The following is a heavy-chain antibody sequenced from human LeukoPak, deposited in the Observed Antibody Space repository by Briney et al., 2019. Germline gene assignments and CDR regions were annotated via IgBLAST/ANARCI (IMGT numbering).Heavy chain of an antibody. D-gene: IGHD5-18*01. CDR3: AKDPGEPPRWIQLSSFDY. Sequence: PGGSLRLSCAASGFTFSSYAMSWVRQAPGKGLEWVSAISGSGGSTYYADSVKGRFTISRDNSKNTLYLQMNSLRAEDTAVYYCAKDPGEPPRWIQLSSFDYWGQGTLVTVSS. CDR2: ISGSGGST. V-gene: IGHV3-23*01. CDR1: GFTFSSYA. J-gene: IGHJ4*02.